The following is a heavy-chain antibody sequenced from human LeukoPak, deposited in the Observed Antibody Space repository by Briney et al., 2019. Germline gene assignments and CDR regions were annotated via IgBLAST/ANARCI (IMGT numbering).Heavy chain of an antibody. V-gene: IGHV4-4*07. D-gene: IGHD6-6*01. CDR1: GGSISSYY. J-gene: IGHJ4*02. Sequence: SETLSLTCTVSGGSISSYYWSWIRQPAGKGLEWIGRIHTSGSTDYNPSLKSRVTMSVDTSKNQFSLRLSSVTAADTAIYYCAREGLVTARHFVSIDYWGQGTLVTVSS. CDR3: AREGLVTARHFVSIDY. CDR2: IHTSGST.